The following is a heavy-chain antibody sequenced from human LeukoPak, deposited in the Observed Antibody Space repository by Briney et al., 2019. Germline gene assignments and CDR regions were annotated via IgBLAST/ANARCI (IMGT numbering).Heavy chain of an antibody. CDR3: ARDGYCSSTSCYGLDY. J-gene: IGHJ4*02. CDR1: GHTFTSYY. V-gene: IGHV1-46*01. D-gene: IGHD2-2*03. Sequence: ASVKVSCKASGHTFTSYYMHWVRQAPGQGLEWMGIINPSGGSTSYAQKFQGRVTMTRDTSTSTVYMELSSLRSEDTAVYYCARDGYCSSTSCYGLDYWGQGTLVTVSS. CDR2: INPSGGST.